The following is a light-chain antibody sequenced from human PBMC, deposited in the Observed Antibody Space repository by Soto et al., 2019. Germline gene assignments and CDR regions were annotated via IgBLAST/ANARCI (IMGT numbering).Light chain of an antibody. Sequence: EIVMTQSPASLSVSPGERVTLSCRARQSVRSELAWYQQKSGQPPRLLIYGASTRATGIPARFSGSGSGTEFTLTINDLQSEDFAVYYCQQYNNWWTFGQGTKVDIK. CDR2: GAS. J-gene: IGKJ1*01. CDR3: QQYNNWWT. CDR1: QSVRSE. V-gene: IGKV3-15*01.